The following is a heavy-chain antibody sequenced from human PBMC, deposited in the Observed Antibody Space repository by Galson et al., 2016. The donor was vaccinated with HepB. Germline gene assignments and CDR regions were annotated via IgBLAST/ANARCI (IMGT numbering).Heavy chain of an antibody. CDR1: GFSLSDPTMG. V-gene: IGHV2-26*01. CDR3: ARFLPASVVQGDYHSYYGMDV. Sequence: PALVKPTQTLTLTCTVSGFSLSDPTMGVTWIRQPPGKALEWLAHIFSGDAKSYSTSLRSRLSISKDTSQSQVFLNMTNLDPVDTAKYFCARFLPASVVQGDYHSYYGMDVGGQGTTVIVSS. D-gene: IGHD2-2*01. CDR2: IFSGDAK. J-gene: IGHJ6*02.